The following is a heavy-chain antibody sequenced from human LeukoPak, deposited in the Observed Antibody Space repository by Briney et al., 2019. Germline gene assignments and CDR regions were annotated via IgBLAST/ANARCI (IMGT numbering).Heavy chain of an antibody. Sequence: TLSLTCAVSGGSISSGGYSWSWIRQPPGKGLEWIGYIYHSGSTYYNPSLKSRVTISVDTSKNQFSLKLSSVTAADTAVYYCARGVMITFGGVAYYFDYWGQGTLVTVSS. CDR3: ARGVMITFGGVAYYFDY. D-gene: IGHD3-16*01. V-gene: IGHV4-30-2*01. J-gene: IGHJ4*02. CDR1: GGSISSGGYS. CDR2: IYHSGST.